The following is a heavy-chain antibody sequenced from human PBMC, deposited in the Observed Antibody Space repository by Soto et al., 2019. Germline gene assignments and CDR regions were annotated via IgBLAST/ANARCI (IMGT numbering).Heavy chain of an antibody. CDR3: ARGRSKKYESSPPPKFDP. CDR2: IGTVGDT. J-gene: IGHJ5*02. D-gene: IGHD2-8*01. V-gene: IGHV3-13*01. CDR1: IFTFSTYD. Sequence: PRGSLRLSCAASIFTFSTYDMHWVRHATGKGLEWVSAIGTVGDTYYLDSVKGRFTISRENAKNSLYLQMNSLRAGDTAVYYCARGRSKKYESSPPPKFDPWGRGTLVTVAS.